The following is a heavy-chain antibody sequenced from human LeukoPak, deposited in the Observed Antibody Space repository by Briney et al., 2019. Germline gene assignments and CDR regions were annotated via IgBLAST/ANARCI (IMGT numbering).Heavy chain of an antibody. V-gene: IGHV3-30*18. Sequence: GGSLRLSCAASGFTFSSYGMHWVRQAPGKGLEWVAVISYDGSNKYYADSVKGRFTISRDNSKNTLYLQMNSLRAEDTAVYYCAKVMSPIDFWSGYEVYYFDYWGQGTLVTVSS. J-gene: IGHJ4*02. CDR1: GFTFSSYG. D-gene: IGHD3-3*01. CDR2: ISYDGSNK. CDR3: AKVMSPIDFWSGYEVYYFDY.